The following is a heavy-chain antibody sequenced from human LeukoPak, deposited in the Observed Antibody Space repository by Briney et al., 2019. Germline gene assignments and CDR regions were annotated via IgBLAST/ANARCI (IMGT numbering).Heavy chain of an antibody. D-gene: IGHD3-10*01. Sequence: ASVKVSCKASGYTFTGYYMHWVRQTPGQGLEWMGWINPNSGGTNYAQKFQGRVTMTRDTSTSTAYMELSRLRSDDTAVYYCARGHYYGSGSYYQNYYYYYMDVWGKGTTVTISS. CDR2: INPNSGGT. CDR1: GYTFTGYY. CDR3: ARGHYYGSGSYYQNYYYYYMDV. J-gene: IGHJ6*03. V-gene: IGHV1-2*02.